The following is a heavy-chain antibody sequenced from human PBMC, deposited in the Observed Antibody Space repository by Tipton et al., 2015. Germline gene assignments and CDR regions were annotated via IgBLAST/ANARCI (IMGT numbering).Heavy chain of an antibody. D-gene: IGHD4-17*01. CDR1: AYSISSDYY. Sequence: TLSLTCAVSAYSISSDYYWGWIRQPPGKGLEWIGSISHSGNTYYNPSLKSRVTMSRDTSKNQFSLKVNSVTAADTAVYYCARGHKNGDSPWDYWGQGTLVTVSS. V-gene: IGHV4-38-2*01. J-gene: IGHJ4*02. CDR2: ISHSGNT. CDR3: ARGHKNGDSPWDY.